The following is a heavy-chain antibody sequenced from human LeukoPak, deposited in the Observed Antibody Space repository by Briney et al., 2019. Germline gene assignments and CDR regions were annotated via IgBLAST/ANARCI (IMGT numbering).Heavy chain of an antibody. CDR1: GGSISSGGYY. CDR3: ARWARGESSSWYRSNWFDP. Sequence: SQTLSLTCTVSGGSISSGGYYWSRIRQHPGKGLEWIGYIYYSGSTYYNPSLKSRVTISVDTSKNQFSLKLSSVTAADTAVYYCARWARGESSSWYRSNWFDPWGQGTLVTVSS. D-gene: IGHD6-13*01. CDR2: IYYSGST. J-gene: IGHJ5*02. V-gene: IGHV4-31*03.